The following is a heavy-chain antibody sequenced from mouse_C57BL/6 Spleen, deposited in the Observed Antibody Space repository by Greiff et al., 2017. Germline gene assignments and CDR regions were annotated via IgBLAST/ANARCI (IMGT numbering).Heavy chain of an antibody. J-gene: IGHJ1*03. CDR2: ISYDGSN. CDR1: GYSITSGYY. CDR3: ELGRLDWYFDV. D-gene: IGHD4-1*01. Sequence: EVQLQESGPGLVKPSQSLSLTCSVTGYSITSGYYWNWIRQIPGNKLEWMGYISYDGSNNYNPSLKNRISITRDTSKNQFFLKLNSVTTEDTATYYCELGRLDWYFDVWGTGTTVTVSS. V-gene: IGHV3-6*01.